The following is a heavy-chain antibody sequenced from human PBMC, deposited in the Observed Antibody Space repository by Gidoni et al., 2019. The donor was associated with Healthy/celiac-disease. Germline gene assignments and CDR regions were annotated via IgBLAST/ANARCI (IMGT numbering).Heavy chain of an antibody. CDR1: GFTVSSNY. D-gene: IGHD3-10*01. CDR3: ASGALWFGGTKRYFDY. Sequence: EVQLVESGGGLIQPGGSLRLSCAASGFTVSSNYMSWVRPAPGKGLEWVSVIYSGGSTYYADSVKGRFTISRDNSKNTLYLQMNSLRAEDTAVYYCASGALWFGGTKRYFDYWGQGTLVTVSS. J-gene: IGHJ4*02. V-gene: IGHV3-53*01. CDR2: IYSGGST.